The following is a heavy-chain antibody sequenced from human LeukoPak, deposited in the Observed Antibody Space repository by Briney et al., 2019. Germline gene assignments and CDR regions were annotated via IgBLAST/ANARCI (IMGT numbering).Heavy chain of an antibody. CDR3: ARGCSGGSCYAY. V-gene: IGHV3-64*01. D-gene: IGHD2-15*01. CDR2: ISSNGGST. Sequence: GGSLRLSCAASGFTFSSYAMHWVRQAPGKGLEYVSAISSNGGSTYYATSVKGRFTISRDNSKNTLYLQMGSLRAEDMAVYYCARGCSGGSCYAYWGQGTLVTVSS. J-gene: IGHJ4*02. CDR1: GFTFSSYA.